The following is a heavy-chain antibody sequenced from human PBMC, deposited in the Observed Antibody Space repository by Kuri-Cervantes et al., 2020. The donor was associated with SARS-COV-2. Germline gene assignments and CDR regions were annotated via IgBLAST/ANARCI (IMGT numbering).Heavy chain of an antibody. V-gene: IGHV5-51*01. J-gene: IGHJ4*02. Sequence: KVSCKGSGYSFTSYWIGWVRQMPGKGLEWMGIIYPGDSDTRYSPSFQGQVTISADKSISTAYLQWSSLKASDTAMYYCARQGTSEGMASSIDYWGQGTLVTVSS. CDR2: IYPGDSDT. CDR3: ARQGTSEGMASSIDY. CDR1: GYSFTSYW. D-gene: IGHD1-14*01.